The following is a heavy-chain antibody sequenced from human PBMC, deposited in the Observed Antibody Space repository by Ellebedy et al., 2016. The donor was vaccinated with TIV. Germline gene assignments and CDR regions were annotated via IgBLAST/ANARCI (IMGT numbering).Heavy chain of an antibody. Sequence: GESLKISXKGSGYSFSTHWIGWVRQMPGKGLEWMGIIYGGDSDARYSPSFEGHVTMTADKSINTAYLQWNSLQASDTATYYCARRGGTSSLPFDHWGQGSLVTVSS. V-gene: IGHV5-51*01. CDR1: GYSFSTHW. CDR3: ARRGGTSSLPFDH. D-gene: IGHD6-6*01. J-gene: IGHJ4*02. CDR2: IYGGDSDA.